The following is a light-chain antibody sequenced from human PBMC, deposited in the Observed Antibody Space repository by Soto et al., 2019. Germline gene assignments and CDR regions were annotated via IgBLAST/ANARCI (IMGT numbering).Light chain of an antibody. CDR2: DVS. CDR1: SSDVGTYNY. V-gene: IGLV2-14*01. J-gene: IGLJ1*01. CDR3: SSYTSSSTLYV. Sequence: QSALTQPASVSGSPGQSITISCTGTSSDVGTYNYVSWYQQHPGKAPKLIIYDVSNRPSGVSNRFSGSKSGNTASLTISGLQAEDEADYYCSSYTSSSTLYVFATGTKV.